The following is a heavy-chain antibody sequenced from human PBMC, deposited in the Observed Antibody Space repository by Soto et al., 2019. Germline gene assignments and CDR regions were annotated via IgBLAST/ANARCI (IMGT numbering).Heavy chain of an antibody. Sequence: EVQLVESGGGLVQPGGSLRLSCAASGFTFSAYWMHWVRQAPGKGLVWVSRTHTDGTATTYADSVEGRFTISRDNAKNMLYLQMNSLRAEDTAVYYCTRGHYYGMDVWGQGTTVTVSS. J-gene: IGHJ6*02. CDR1: GFTFSAYW. CDR2: THTDGTAT. V-gene: IGHV3-74*03. CDR3: TRGHYYGMDV.